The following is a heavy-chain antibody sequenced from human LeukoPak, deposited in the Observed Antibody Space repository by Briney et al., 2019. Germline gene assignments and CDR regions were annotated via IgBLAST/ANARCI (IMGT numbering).Heavy chain of an antibody. V-gene: IGHV3-64*01. CDR2: ISSNGGST. D-gene: IGHD3-3*01. CDR1: GFTFSSYA. Sequence: SGGSLRLSCAASGFTFSSYAMHWVRQAPGKGLEYVSAISSNGGSTYYANSVKGRFTISRDDSKNSLYLQMNSLKTEDTAVYYCARGFHYDFWSGSYYFDYWGQGTLVTVSS. J-gene: IGHJ4*02. CDR3: ARGFHYDFWSGSYYFDY.